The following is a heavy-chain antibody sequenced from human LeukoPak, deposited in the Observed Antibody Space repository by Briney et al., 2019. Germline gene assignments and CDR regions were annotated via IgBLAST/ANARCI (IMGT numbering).Heavy chain of an antibody. V-gene: IGHV3-48*04. D-gene: IGHD5-24*01. CDR3: AKQMAVDYFDY. Sequence: PGGSLRLSCAASGFTFSAYAMAWVRQAPGEGLECVSHITTGGSSTFHADSVKGRFTISRDNAKNSLYLQMNSLRAEDTAVYYCAKQMAVDYFDYWGQGTLVTVSS. CDR1: GFTFSAYA. J-gene: IGHJ4*02. CDR2: ITTGGSST.